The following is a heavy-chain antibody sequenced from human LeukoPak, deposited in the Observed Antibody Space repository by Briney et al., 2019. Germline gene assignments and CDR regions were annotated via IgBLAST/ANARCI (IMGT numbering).Heavy chain of an antibody. CDR2: INWNGGST. J-gene: IGHJ3*02. CDR1: GFTFDDYG. D-gene: IGHD1-26*01. V-gene: IGHV3-20*04. CDR3: ARDLEIVGATPGDAFDI. Sequence: GGSLRLSCAASGFTFDDYGMSWVRQAPGKGLEWVSGINWNGGSTGYADSVKGRFTISRDNAKNSLYLQMNSLRAEDTALYYCARDLEIVGATPGDAFDIWGQGTMVTVSS.